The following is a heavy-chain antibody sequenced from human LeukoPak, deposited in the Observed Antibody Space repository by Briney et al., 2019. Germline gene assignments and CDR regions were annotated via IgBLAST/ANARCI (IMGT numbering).Heavy chain of an antibody. CDR1: GFTFSSYS. CDR2: ISSSSSYI. D-gene: IGHD3-3*01. CDR3: ARDPSRLNYDFWSGYFFHFDY. J-gene: IGHJ4*02. Sequence: KSGGSLRLSCAASGFTFSSYSMNWVRQAPGKGLGWVSSISSSSSYIYYADSVKGRFTISRDNAKNSLYLQMNSLRAEDTAVYYCARDPSRLNYDFWSGYFFHFDYWGQGTLVTVSS. V-gene: IGHV3-21*01.